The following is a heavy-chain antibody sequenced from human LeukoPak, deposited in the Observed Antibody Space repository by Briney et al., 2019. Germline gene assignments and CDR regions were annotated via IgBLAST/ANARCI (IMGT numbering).Heavy chain of an antibody. CDR2: INSDGRST. J-gene: IGHJ6*02. V-gene: IGHV3-74*01. CDR1: GFTFSSYW. CDR3: ARGGVVFGVVIPKYYYYGMDV. Sequence: PGGSLRLSCAASGFTFSSYWLHWVRHAPAKGLVWVSRINSDGRSTSYADSVKGRFTISRDNAKNTLYLQMNSLRAEDTAVYYCARGGVVFGVVIPKYYYYGMDVWGQGTTVTVSS. D-gene: IGHD3-3*01.